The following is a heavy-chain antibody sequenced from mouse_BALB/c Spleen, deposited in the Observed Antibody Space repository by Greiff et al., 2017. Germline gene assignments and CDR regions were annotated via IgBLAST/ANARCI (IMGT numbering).Heavy chain of an antibody. V-gene: IGHV1-7*01. CDR2: INPSTGYT. J-gene: IGHJ2*01. CDR3: ERHGRGDFDY. Sequence: QVQLKQSGAELAKPGASVKMSCKASGYTFTSYWMHWVKQRPGQGLEWIGYINPSTGYTEYNQKFKDKATLTADKSSSTAYMQLSSLTSEDSAVYYCERHGRGDFDYWGQGTTLTVSS. CDR1: GYTFTSYW. D-gene: IGHD1-1*01.